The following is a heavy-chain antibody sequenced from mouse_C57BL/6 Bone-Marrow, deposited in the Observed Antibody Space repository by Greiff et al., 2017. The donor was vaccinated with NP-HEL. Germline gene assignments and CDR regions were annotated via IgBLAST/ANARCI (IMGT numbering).Heavy chain of an antibody. CDR3: VRDGGRGVYFDY. Sequence: EVQRVESGGGLVQPKGSLKLSCAASGFTFNTYAMHWVRQAPGKGLEWVARIRSKSSNYATYYADSVKDRFTISRDDSQSMLYLQMNNLKTEDTAMYYCVRDGGRGVYFDYWGQGTTLTVSS. V-gene: IGHV10-3*01. J-gene: IGHJ2*01. CDR1: GFTFNTYA. D-gene: IGHD3-3*01. CDR2: IRSKSSNYAT.